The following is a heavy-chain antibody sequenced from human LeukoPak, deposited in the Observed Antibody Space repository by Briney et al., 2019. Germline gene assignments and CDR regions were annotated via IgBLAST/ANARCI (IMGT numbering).Heavy chain of an antibody. CDR2: IINNGRTT. D-gene: IGHD4-17*01. CDR1: GFTFSTYA. J-gene: IGHJ4*02. CDR3: AKDIHGDYGGLDY. V-gene: IGHV3-23*01. Sequence: GGSLRLSCAASGFTFSTYAMNWFRQAPAKGLEWVSTIINNGRTTSYADSVKGRFTISRDNSKNTVYLQMSSLTAEDTAVYYCAKDIHGDYGGLDYWGQGTLVTVSS.